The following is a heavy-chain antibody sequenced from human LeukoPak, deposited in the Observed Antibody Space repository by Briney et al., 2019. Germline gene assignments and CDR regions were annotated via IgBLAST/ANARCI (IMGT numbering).Heavy chain of an antibody. V-gene: IGHV1-46*01. CDR2: INPSGTRT. J-gene: IGHJ5*02. CDR1: X. Sequence: XVHXVRQAPGQGXEXXGIINPSGTRTTYAQKFQGRVIITRDQSADSVFMDLNNLGSNDTAVYFCAGXXXXTXXXXXGXXXXPWGQGXLXTVSS. CDR3: AGXXXXTXXXXXGXXXXP.